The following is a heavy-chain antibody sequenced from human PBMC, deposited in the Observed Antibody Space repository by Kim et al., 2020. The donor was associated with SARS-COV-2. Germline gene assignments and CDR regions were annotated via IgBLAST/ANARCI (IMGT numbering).Heavy chain of an antibody. J-gene: IGHJ4*02. V-gene: IGHV3-23*01. CDR2: ISKSADST. CDR1: GFTFSTYA. CDR3: AKHYGSGRTYYLDY. Sequence: GGSLRLSCAASGFTFSTYAMGWVRQAPGKGLEWVSSISKSADSTNYADSVKGRLTISRDNSKNTLYLQMNSLRAEDTAVYHCAKHYGSGRTYYLDYWGQG. D-gene: IGHD3-10*01.